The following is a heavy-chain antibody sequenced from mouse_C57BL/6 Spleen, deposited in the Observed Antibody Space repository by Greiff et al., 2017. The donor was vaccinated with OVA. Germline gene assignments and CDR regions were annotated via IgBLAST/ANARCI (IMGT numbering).Heavy chain of an antibody. Sequence: VQLQQSGAELVRPGASVTLSCKASGYTFTDYEMHWVKQTPVHGLEWIGAIDPETGGTAYNQKFKGKAILTADKSSSTAYMELRSLTSEDSAVYYCTPGYDSPGFDDWGQGTTLTVSS. D-gene: IGHD3-2*02. J-gene: IGHJ2*01. V-gene: IGHV1-15*01. CDR2: IDPETGGT. CDR1: GYTFTDYE. CDR3: TPGYDSPGFDD.